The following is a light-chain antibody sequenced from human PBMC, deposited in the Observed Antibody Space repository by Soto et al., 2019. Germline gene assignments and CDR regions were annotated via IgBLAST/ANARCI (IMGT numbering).Light chain of an antibody. CDR3: QQLNSYPLT. CDR1: QCISSY. V-gene: IGKV1-9*01. CDR2: AAS. J-gene: IGKJ4*01. Sequence: DIQLTQSPSFLSASVGDRVTITCRASQCISSYLAWYQQKPGKAPKLLIYAASTLQSGVPSSFSGSGSGTEFTLTISSLEPEDFATYYCQQLNSYPLTFGGGTKVEIK.